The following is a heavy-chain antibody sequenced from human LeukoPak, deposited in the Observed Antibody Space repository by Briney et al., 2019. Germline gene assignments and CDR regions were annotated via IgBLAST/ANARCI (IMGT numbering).Heavy chain of an antibody. D-gene: IGHD2-15*01. CDR1: GGTFSSYA. CDR3: ARERGVAAASGAFDI. Sequence: SVKVSCKASGGTFSSYAISWVRQAPGQGLEWMGGIIPIFGTANYAQKFQGRVTITTDESTSTAYMELSSLRSEDTAVYYCARERGVAAASGAFDIWGQGTMVTVSS. V-gene: IGHV1-69*05. J-gene: IGHJ3*02. CDR2: IIPIFGTA.